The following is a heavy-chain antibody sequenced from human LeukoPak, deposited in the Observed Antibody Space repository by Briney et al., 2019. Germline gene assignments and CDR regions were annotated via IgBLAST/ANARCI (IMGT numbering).Heavy chain of an antibody. CDR3: AKMNGYMDV. D-gene: IGHD1-1*01. Sequence: GGSLRLSCTASGFTFSSSAITWVSQAPGKGLEWVSGISGSGSGTYYADFVKGRFTISRDNSKNTMYLEMNSLRAEDTAVYYCAKMNGYMDVWGKGTTVTVSS. CDR2: ISGSGSGT. V-gene: IGHV3-23*01. CDR1: GFTFSSSA. J-gene: IGHJ6*03.